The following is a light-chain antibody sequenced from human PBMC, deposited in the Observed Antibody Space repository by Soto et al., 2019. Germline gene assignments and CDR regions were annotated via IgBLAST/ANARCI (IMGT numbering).Light chain of an antibody. J-gene: IGKJ5*01. V-gene: IGKV1-39*01. CDR1: QSISSY. CDR2: AAS. CDR3: QQSYSTPIT. Sequence: DIQMTQSPSSLSASVGDRVTITCRASQSISSYLNWYQQKPGKAPKLLIYAASSLQSGVPSRFSGSGSGTDFTLTISSLQPEHFATYYCQQSYSTPITFGQGTRLEI.